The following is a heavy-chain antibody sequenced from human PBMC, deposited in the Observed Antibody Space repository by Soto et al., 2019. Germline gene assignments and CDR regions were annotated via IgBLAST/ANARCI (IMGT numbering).Heavy chain of an antibody. CDR2: IYHSGST. V-gene: IGHV4-30-2*01. J-gene: IGHJ6*02. CDR1: GGSISSGGYS. D-gene: IGHD6-19*01. CDR3: ARAGIAVAGTYYDYGMDV. Sequence: PSETLSLTCAVSGGSISSGGYSWSWIRQPPGKGLEWIGYIYHSGSTYYNPSLKSRVTISVDTSKNQFSLKLSSVTAADTAVYYCARAGIAVAGTYYDYGMDVWGQGTTVTV.